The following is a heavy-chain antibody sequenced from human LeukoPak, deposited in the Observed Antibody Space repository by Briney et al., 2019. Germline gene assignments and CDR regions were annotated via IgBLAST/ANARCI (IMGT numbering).Heavy chain of an antibody. CDR1: GFTFSSYW. Sequence: PGGSLRLSCAASGFTFSSYWMSWVRQAPGKGLEWVANIKQDGSEKYYVYSVKGRFTISRDNAKNSLYLQMNSLRAEDTAVYYCARDFTNTYYYGSWDSYGMDVWGQGTTVTVS. V-gene: IGHV3-7*01. CDR3: ARDFTNTYYYGSWDSYGMDV. J-gene: IGHJ6*02. CDR2: IKQDGSEK. D-gene: IGHD3-10*01.